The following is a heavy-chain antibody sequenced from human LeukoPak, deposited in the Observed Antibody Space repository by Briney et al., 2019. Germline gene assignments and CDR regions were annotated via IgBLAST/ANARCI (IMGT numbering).Heavy chain of an antibody. D-gene: IGHD3-9*01. Sequence: GGSLRLSCAASGFTFSSYSMNWVRQAPGKGLKWVSYISSSSSTIYYADSVKGRFTISRDNAKNSLYLQMNSLRAEDTAVYYCAEGPYYDILTGYSSDAFHIWGQGTVVTVSS. CDR1: GFTFSSYS. V-gene: IGHV3-48*01. CDR3: AEGPYYDILTGYSSDAFHI. CDR2: ISSSSSTI. J-gene: IGHJ3*02.